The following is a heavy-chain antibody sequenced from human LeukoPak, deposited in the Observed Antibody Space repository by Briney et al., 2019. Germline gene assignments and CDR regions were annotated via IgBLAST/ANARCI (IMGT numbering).Heavy chain of an antibody. CDR1: GLSFSDYY. V-gene: IGHV3-11*05. CDR2: ISSSSRYT. CDR3: ARELRDAFDI. Sequence: GGSLRLSCAASGLSFSDYYMSWIRQAPGKGLEWVSYISSSSRYTNYADSVKGRFTVSRDNAKKSLYLQMNSLRAEDTAVYYCARELRDAFDIWGQGTMVTVSS. J-gene: IGHJ3*02.